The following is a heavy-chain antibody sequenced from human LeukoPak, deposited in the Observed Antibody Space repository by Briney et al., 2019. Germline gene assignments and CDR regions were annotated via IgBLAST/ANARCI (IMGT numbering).Heavy chain of an antibody. CDR1: GFTFSSYA. CDR2: ISGSGGST. J-gene: IGHJ4*02. Sequence: PGGSLRLSCAASGFTFSSYAMSWVRLAPGKGLEWVSAISGSGGSTYYADSVKGRFTISRDDSKNTLYLQMNSLRAEDTAVYYCAKDPDYYDSSGIDYWGQGTLVTVSS. D-gene: IGHD3-22*01. CDR3: AKDPDYYDSSGIDY. V-gene: IGHV3-23*01.